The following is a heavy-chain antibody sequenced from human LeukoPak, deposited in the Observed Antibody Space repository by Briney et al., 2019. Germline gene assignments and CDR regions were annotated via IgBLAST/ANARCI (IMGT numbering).Heavy chain of an antibody. Sequence: SETLSLTCSVSGGSINNYYWSWIRQPAGKGLEWIGRICTSGSTNYNPSLKSRVTMSLDTSKNQFSLKLSSVTAADTAVYYCARERAVTTYYYFDYWGQGTLVTVSS. CDR2: ICTSGST. J-gene: IGHJ4*02. CDR1: GGSINNYY. V-gene: IGHV4-4*07. D-gene: IGHD4-17*01. CDR3: ARERAVTTYYYFDY.